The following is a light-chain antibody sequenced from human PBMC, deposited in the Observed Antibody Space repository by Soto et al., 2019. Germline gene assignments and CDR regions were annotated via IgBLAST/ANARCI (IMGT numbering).Light chain of an antibody. Sequence: EIVMTQSPATLSVSPGERATLSCRASQSVSSNLAWYQQKPGQAPRLLIYGASTRATGIPARFSGSGSGTEFTLTISRLEPEDFAVYYCQQYGSSGTFGQGTKVDIK. CDR2: GAS. CDR1: QSVSSN. CDR3: QQYGSSGT. V-gene: IGKV3-15*01. J-gene: IGKJ1*01.